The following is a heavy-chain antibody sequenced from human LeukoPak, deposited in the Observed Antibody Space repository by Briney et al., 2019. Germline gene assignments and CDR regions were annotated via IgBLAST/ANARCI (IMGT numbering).Heavy chain of an antibody. J-gene: IGHJ4*02. CDR3: AHKGHLDSSGYYFD. CDR1: GFSLGTSGVG. V-gene: IGHV2-5*02. D-gene: IGHD3-22*01. Sequence: SGPTLVKPTQTLTLTCTFSGFSLGTSGVGVGWIRQPPGKALEWLALIYWDDDKRYSPSLKSRLTITKDTSKNQVVLTMTNMDPVDTATYYCAHKGHLDSSGYYFDGGQGTLVTVSS. CDR2: IYWDDDK.